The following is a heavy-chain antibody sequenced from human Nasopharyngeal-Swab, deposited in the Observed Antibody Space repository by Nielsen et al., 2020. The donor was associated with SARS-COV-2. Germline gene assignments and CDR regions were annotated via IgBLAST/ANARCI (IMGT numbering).Heavy chain of an antibody. CDR2: ICHGDSDT. CDR1: GYSFTSYW. V-gene: IGHV5-51*01. CDR3: ARPTTSSWYFGAFDI. J-gene: IGHJ3*02. Sequence: GESLKISCKGSGYSFTSYWIGWVRPMPGKGLGWMGIICHGDSDTKYSPSFQGQVTISADKSISTAYLQWTSLRALDTAVYYCARPTTSSWYFGAFDIWGQGTMVTVSS. D-gene: IGHD6-13*01.